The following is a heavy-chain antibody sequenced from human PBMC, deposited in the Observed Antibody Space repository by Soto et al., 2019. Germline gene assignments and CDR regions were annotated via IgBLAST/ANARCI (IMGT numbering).Heavy chain of an antibody. CDR2: INQDGSAK. Sequence: GGSLRLSCAASRFTSGSYWMSWVRQAPGKGLEWVANINQDGSAKSYVDSVKGRFTVSRDNAKNSLYLQMNSLRAEDTALYYCARIPDNQRTYYYYMDVWGKGTTVTVSS. CDR1: RFTSGSYW. CDR3: ARIPDNQRTYYYYMDV. V-gene: IGHV3-7*01. J-gene: IGHJ6*03. D-gene: IGHD2-2*01.